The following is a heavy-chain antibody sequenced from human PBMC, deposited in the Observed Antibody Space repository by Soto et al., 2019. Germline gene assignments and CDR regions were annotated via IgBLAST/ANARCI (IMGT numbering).Heavy chain of an antibody. CDR3: ARDQTPISSRRITMIVATYWYFDL. J-gene: IGHJ2*01. CDR1: GFTFSSYE. CDR2: ISSSGSTI. V-gene: IGHV3-48*03. D-gene: IGHD3-22*01. Sequence: EVQLVESGGGLVQPGGSLRLSCAASGFTFSSYEMNWVRQAPGKGLEWVSYISSSGSTIYYADSVKGRFTISRDNATNSLYLQMNSLRADDTAVYYCARDQTPISSRRITMIVATYWYFDLWGRGTLVTVSS.